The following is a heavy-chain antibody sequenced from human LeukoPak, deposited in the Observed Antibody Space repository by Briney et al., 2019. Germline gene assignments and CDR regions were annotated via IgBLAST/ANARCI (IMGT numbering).Heavy chain of an antibody. CDR3: TRRPPGIGAFDI. CDR1: GFTFSTFW. J-gene: IGHJ3*02. V-gene: IGHV3-74*01. CDR2: INSDGSGT. Sequence: GGSLRLSCAASGFTFSTFWMHWVRQAPGQGLVWVSRINSDGSGTYYADSVKGRFTISRDNAKNTLYLQMNSLRADDTAVYYCTRRPPGIGAFDIWGQGTMVTVSS.